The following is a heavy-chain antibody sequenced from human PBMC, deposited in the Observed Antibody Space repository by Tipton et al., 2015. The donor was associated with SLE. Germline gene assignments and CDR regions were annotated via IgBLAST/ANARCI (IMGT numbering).Heavy chain of an antibody. J-gene: IGHJ4*02. D-gene: IGHD5-18*01. CDR3: ARGIQLWSFDH. CDR2: IYYSGST. V-gene: IGHV4-39*01. Sequence: TLSLTCTVSGGSISSSSYYWGWIRQPPGKGLEWIGSIYYSGSTYYNPSLKSRVTISVDTSKNQFSLKLSSVTAADTAVYYCARGIQLWSFDHWGQGTLVTVSS. CDR1: GGSISSSSYY.